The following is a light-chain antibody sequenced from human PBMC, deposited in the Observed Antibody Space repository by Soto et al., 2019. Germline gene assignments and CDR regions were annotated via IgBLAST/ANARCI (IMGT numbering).Light chain of an antibody. CDR1: SGHSSYI. V-gene: IGLV4-60*02. J-gene: IGLJ3*02. CDR3: ETWDSNTHV. Sequence: QSVLTQSSSASASLGSSVKLTCTLSSGHSSYIIAWHQQQPGKAPRYLMKLEGSGSYNKGSGVPDRFSGSSSGADRYLTISNLPFEDAADYYCETWDSNTHVFGGGTKLTVL. CDR2: LEGSGSY.